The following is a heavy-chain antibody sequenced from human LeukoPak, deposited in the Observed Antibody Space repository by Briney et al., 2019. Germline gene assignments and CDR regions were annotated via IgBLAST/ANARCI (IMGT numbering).Heavy chain of an antibody. CDR1: GGSISSYY. V-gene: IGHV4-4*07. J-gene: IGHJ4*02. D-gene: IGHD3-22*01. CDR2: IYTSGST. Sequence: SETLSLTCTVSGGSISSYYWSWIRQPAGKGLEWIGRIYTSGSTNYDPSLKSRVTMSVDTSKNQFSLKLSSVTAADTAVYYCARSATYYYDSSGYYTVDHFDYWGQGTLVTVSS. CDR3: ARSATYYYDSSGYYTVDHFDY.